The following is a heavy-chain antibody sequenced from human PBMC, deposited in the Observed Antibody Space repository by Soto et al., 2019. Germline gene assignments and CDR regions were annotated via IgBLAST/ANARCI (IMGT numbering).Heavy chain of an antibody. D-gene: IGHD2-15*01. CDR1: GGSISSSSYY. CDR2: IYYSGST. V-gene: IGHV4-39*01. Sequence: SETLSLTCTVSGGSISSSSYYWGWIRQPPGKGLEWIGSIYYSGSTYYNPSLKSRVTISVDTSKNQFSLKLSSVTAADTAVYYCARLVVVVVAATNYYYYMDVWGKGTTVTVSS. J-gene: IGHJ6*03. CDR3: ARLVVVVVAATNYYYYMDV.